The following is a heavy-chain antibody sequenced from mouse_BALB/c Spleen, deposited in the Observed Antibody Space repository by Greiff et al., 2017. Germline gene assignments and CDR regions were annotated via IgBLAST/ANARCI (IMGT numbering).Heavy chain of an antibody. CDR2: ISSGSSTI. CDR3: ARLWSYAMDY. J-gene: IGHJ4*01. D-gene: IGHD1-1*02. Sequence: EVKLVESGGGLVQPGGSRKLSCAASGFTFSSFGMHWVRQAPEKGLEWVAYISSGSSTIYYADTVKGRFTISRDNPKNTLFLQMTSLRSEDTAMYYCARLWSYAMDYWGQGTSVTVSS. CDR1: GFTFSSFG. V-gene: IGHV5-17*02.